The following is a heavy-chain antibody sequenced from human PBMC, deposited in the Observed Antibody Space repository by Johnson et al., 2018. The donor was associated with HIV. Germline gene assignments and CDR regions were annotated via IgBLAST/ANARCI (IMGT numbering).Heavy chain of an antibody. Sequence: EVQLVESGGGLVQPGRSLRLSCAASGFTFDDYAMHWVRQAPGQGLAWVSGISWDSGSLGYADSVKGRFTIARANAKNSLYLQMNILRVEDTALYFCAKDMVPWFGELPWAFYAFEIWGQGTMVTVSS. CDR1: GFTFDDYA. CDR2: ISWDSGSL. CDR3: AKDMVPWFGELPWAFYAFEI. D-gene: IGHD3-10*01. J-gene: IGHJ3*02. V-gene: IGHV3-9*01.